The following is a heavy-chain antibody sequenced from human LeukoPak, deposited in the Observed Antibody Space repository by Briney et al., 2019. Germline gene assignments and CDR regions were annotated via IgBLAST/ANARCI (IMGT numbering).Heavy chain of an antibody. D-gene: IGHD5-12*01. CDR3: ARGRQIVATIGIDY. Sequence: SETLSLACTVSGGSISSYYWSWIRQPPGKGLEWIGYIYYSGSTNYNPSLKSRVTTSVDTSKNQFSLKLSSVTAADTAVYYCARGRQIVATIGIDYWGQGTLVTVSS. J-gene: IGHJ4*02. V-gene: IGHV4-59*01. CDR2: IYYSGST. CDR1: GGSISSYY.